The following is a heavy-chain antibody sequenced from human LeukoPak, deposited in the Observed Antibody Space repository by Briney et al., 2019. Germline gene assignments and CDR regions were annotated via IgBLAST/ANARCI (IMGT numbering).Heavy chain of an antibody. CDR1: GYTFTVYY. CDR3: ARDKDFWSGSTEGDYYFDY. D-gene: IGHD3-3*01. V-gene: IGHV1-2*02. Sequence: ASVNVSCKASGYTFTVYYKHWVRQAPGQGLEWMGWINPNSGGTNYAQKFQGRVTMTRDTSISTAYMELSRLRSDDTAVYYCARDKDFWSGSTEGDYYFDYWGQGTLVTVSS. CDR2: INPNSGGT. J-gene: IGHJ4*02.